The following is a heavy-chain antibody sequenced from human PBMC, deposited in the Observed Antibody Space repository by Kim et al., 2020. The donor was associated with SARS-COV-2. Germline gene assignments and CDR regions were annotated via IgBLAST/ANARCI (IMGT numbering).Heavy chain of an antibody. D-gene: IGHD3-22*01. CDR3: ARWVIVVVHNFDL. Sequence: YYAVSVKGRFTISRDNSKNTLYLQMNSLRAEDTAVYYCARWVIVVVHNFDLWGRGTLVTVSS. J-gene: IGHJ2*01. V-gene: IGHV3-66*01.